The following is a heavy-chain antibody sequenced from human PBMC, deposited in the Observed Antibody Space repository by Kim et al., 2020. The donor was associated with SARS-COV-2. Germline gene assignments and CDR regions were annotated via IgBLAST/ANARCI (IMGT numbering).Heavy chain of an antibody. CDR1: GFSLTSRGEG. CDR3: AHLDGDSWGYAFDF. CDR2: IYWDDDK. D-gene: IGHD7-27*01. Sequence: SGPTLVKRTQTLTLTCTFSGFSLTSRGEGVAWIRQPPGQALEWLALIYWDDDKRYSPSLRSRLIITKDTAKNQVVLSLTNVDPADTATYYCAHLDGDSWGYAFDFWGQGAVVTVSS. V-gene: IGHV2-5*02. J-gene: IGHJ3*01.